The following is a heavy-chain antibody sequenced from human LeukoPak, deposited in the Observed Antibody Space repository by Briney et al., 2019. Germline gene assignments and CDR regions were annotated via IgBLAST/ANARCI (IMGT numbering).Heavy chain of an antibody. CDR2: IHFSGST. Sequence: PSETLSLTCTVSGGSISGYYWTWIRQPPGKGLEWIGYIHFSGSTYYNPSLQSRVTISVDTSKNQFSLKLTSVTAADSAVYFCATTSGTSPIDSWGQGTLVTASS. J-gene: IGHJ4*02. CDR3: ATTSGTSPIDS. CDR1: GGSISGYY. V-gene: IGHV4-59*01.